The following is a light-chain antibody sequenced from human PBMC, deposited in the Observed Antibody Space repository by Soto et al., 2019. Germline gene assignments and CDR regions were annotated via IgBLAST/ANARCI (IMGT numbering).Light chain of an antibody. V-gene: IGKV1-5*01. Sequence: DIQMNQSPSSLSASVGDRVTITCRASQTISSYLNWYQQKPGKAPYLLISDVSSLERGVPSRFSGSGSGTEFTLTISSMQPDDFATFYCQQYNGYSRTFGQGTKVDI. CDR1: QTISSY. CDR2: DVS. J-gene: IGKJ1*01. CDR3: QQYNGYSRT.